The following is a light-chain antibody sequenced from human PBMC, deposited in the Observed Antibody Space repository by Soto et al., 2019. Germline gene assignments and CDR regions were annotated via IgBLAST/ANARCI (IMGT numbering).Light chain of an antibody. CDR2: GAS. J-gene: IGKJ5*01. Sequence: IVMTQSPGTLSVSPGETATLSCRASRIISINLAWYQQKPGQAPRLLIYGASTRATGIPARFSGSGSGKDFTLTISSLQSDDFAFYYCQHYNDWPPMVTFGQGTRLEIK. CDR3: QHYNDWPPMVT. CDR1: RIISIN. V-gene: IGKV3-15*01.